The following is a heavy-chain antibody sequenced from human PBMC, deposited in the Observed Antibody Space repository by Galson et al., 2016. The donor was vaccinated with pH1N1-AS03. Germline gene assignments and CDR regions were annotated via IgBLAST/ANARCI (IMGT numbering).Heavy chain of an antibody. CDR3: AGSGL. Sequence: SLRLSCAASGFIFSDYGMSWVRQAPGKGLEWVANIKKDGGEKYYVDSVRGRFTISRDNAKKSLYLQMNSLRVEDTAGHSCAGSGLWGRGTLGAVSS. CDR2: IKKDGGEK. J-gene: IGHJ4*02. CDR1: GFIFSDYG. D-gene: IGHD3-10*01. V-gene: IGHV3-7*03.